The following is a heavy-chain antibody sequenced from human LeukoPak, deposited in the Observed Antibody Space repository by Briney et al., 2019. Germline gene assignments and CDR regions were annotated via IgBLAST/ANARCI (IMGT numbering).Heavy chain of an antibody. D-gene: IGHD3-22*01. V-gene: IGHV3-23*01. J-gene: IGHJ5*02. Sequence: SGGTLRLSCAASGFTFSSYGMSWVRQAPGKGLEWVSAISGSGGSTYYADSVKGRFTISRDNSKNTLYLQMNSLRAEDTAVYYCAKDRLLLRNGWFDPWGQGTLVTVSS. CDR1: GFTFSSYG. CDR2: ISGSGGST. CDR3: AKDRLLLRNGWFDP.